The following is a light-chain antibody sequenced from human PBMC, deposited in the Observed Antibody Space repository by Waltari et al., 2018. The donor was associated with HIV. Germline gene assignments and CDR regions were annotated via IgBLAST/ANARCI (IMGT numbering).Light chain of an antibody. V-gene: IGLV1-44*01. Sequence: QSVLTQPPSASGTPGQRVTISCPGSNSNIGTNTVSWYQHLPGTAPKLLIYSDEQRPSGVPVRFSGSKSGTSAALAISGLQSEDEAYYYCGVWDDGLNGPEFGGGTKLTVL. CDR1: NSNIGTNT. CDR3: GVWDDGLNGPE. CDR2: SDE. J-gene: IGLJ3*02.